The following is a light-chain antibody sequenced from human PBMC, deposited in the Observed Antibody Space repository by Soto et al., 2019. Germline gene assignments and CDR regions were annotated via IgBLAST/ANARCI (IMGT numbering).Light chain of an antibody. CDR2: HSS. J-gene: IGKJ1*01. V-gene: IGKV3-11*01. CDR1: QTVSSR. Sequence: EIVLTQSPATLSSSPGERATLSCRASQTVSSRLAWYQHKPGQAPRLLIYHSSNRATGIPARFSGSGSGTDFTLTISSLEPEDFAVYYCPQRKSWPRTLGYGSKVDIK. CDR3: PQRKSWPRT.